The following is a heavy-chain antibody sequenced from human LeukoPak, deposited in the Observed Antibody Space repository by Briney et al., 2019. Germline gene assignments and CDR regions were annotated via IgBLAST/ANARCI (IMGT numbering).Heavy chain of an antibody. CDR2: IYYSGST. J-gene: IGHJ5*02. V-gene: IGHV4-39*07. CDR3: ASAFPVVVAANGNP. Sequence: PSETLSLTCTVSGGSISSSSYYWGWIRQPPGKGLEWIGSIYYSGSTYYNPSLKSRVTISVDTSKNQFSLKLSSVTAADTAVYYCASAFPVVVAANGNPWGQGTLVTVSS. D-gene: IGHD2-15*01. CDR1: GGSISSSSYY.